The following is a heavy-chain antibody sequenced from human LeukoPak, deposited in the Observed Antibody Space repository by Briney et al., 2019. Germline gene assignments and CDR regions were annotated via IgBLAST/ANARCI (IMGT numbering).Heavy chain of an antibody. CDR1: GGSISSYY. V-gene: IGHV4-59*01. CDR2: IYYSGST. Sequence: PSETLSLTCTASGGSISSYYWSWIRQPPGKGLEWIGYIYYSGSTNYNPSLKSRVTISVDTSKNQFSLKLSSVTAADTAVYYCASSQGSGLYYYYMDVWGKGTTVTVSS. D-gene: IGHD5-12*01. CDR3: ASSQGSGLYYYYMDV. J-gene: IGHJ6*03.